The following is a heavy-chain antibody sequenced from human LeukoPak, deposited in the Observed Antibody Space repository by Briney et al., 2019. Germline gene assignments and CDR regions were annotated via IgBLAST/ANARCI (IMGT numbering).Heavy chain of an antibody. J-gene: IGHJ6*02. CDR2: ISYDGSNK. CDR1: GFTFSSYA. V-gene: IGHV3-30-3*01. CDR3: ARDNSDYYSMDV. Sequence: PGGSLRLSCAASGFTFSSYAMHWVRQAPGKGLEWVAVISYDGSNKYYADSVKGRFTISRDNSKNTLYLQMNSLRAEGTAVYYCARDNSDYYSMDVWGQGTTVTVSS. D-gene: IGHD2/OR15-2a*01.